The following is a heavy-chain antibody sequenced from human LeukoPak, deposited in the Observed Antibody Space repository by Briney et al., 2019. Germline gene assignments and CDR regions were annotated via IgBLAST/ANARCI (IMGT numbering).Heavy chain of an antibody. CDR3: ARDGIPHCSSTSCHVSGLDY. CDR2: IYYSGST. CDR1: GGSISSYY. Sequence: PSETLSLTCTVSGGSISSYYWSWIRQPPGEGLGWIGYIYYSGSTNYNPSLKSRVTISVDTSKNQFSLKLSSVTAADTAVYYCARDGIPHCSSTSCHVSGLDYWGQGTLVTVSS. J-gene: IGHJ4*02. D-gene: IGHD2-2*01. V-gene: IGHV4-59*01.